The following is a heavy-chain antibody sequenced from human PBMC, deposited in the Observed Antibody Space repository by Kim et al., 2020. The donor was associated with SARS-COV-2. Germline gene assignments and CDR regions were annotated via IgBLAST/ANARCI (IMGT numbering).Heavy chain of an antibody. D-gene: IGHD2-21*01. Sequence: PGGSLRLSCAASGFTFSSYSMNWVRQAPGKGLEWVSSISSSSSYIYYADSVKGRFTISRDNAKNSLYLQMNSLRAEDTAVYYCARGSPVVIATPHYFDYWGQGTLVTVSS. CDR1: GFTFSSYS. CDR3: ARGSPVVIATPHYFDY. CDR2: ISSSSSYI. J-gene: IGHJ4*02. V-gene: IGHV3-21*01.